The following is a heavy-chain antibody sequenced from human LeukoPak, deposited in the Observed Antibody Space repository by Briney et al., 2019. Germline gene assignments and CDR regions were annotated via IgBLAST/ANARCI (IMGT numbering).Heavy chain of an antibody. CDR2: ISYDGSNK. CDR1: GFTFSSYA. Sequence: PGRSLRLSCAASGFTFSSYAMHWVRQAPGKELEWVAVISYDGSNKYYADSVKGRFTISRDNSKNTLYLQMNSLRAEDTAVYYCATPSHYYYYYYMDVWGKGTTVTVSS. CDR3: ATPSHYYYYYYMDV. V-gene: IGHV3-30-3*01. J-gene: IGHJ6*03.